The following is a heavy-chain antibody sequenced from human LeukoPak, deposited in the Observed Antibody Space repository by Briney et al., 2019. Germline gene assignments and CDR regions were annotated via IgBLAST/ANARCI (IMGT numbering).Heavy chain of an antibody. D-gene: IGHD6-19*01. CDR1: GFTFSSFE. CDR2: IKQDGSEK. J-gene: IGHJ4*02. CDR3: ARVQGSSGPGIFEY. V-gene: IGHV3-7*01. Sequence: GGSLRLSCVASGFTFSSFEMNWVRQAPGKGLEWVANIKQDGSEKFYVDSVKGRLTISRDNAKNSLYLQMNSLRVEDTAVYYCARVQGSSGPGIFEYWGQGTLVTVSS.